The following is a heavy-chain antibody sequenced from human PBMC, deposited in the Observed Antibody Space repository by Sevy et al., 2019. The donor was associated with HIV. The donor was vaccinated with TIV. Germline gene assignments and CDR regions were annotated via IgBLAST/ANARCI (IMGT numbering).Heavy chain of an antibody. CDR3: ARGGVAWQVAYGMDV. D-gene: IGHD3-16*01. J-gene: IGHJ6*02. V-gene: IGHV1-46*01. CDR1: GYSFMTYH. Sequence: ASVKVSCKASGYSFMTYHMHWVRQAPGQGLEWMGIINPSGGSTSYAQKFQGRVTMTRDTSTSTVYMELSSLRSEDRAVYYCARGGVAWQVAYGMDVWGQGTTVTVSS. CDR2: INPSGGST.